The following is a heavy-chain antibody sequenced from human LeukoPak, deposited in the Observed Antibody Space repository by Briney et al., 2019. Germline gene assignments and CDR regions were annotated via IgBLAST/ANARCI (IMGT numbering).Heavy chain of an antibody. D-gene: IGHD5-12*01. J-gene: IGHJ5*02. V-gene: IGHV3-21*01. Sequence: GGSLRLSCAASGSTFSSYSMNWVRQAPGKGLEWVSSISSSSSYIYYADSVKGRFTISRDNAKNSLYLQMNSLRAEDTAVYYCAREVATILRFDPWGQGTLVTVSS. CDR2: ISSSSSYI. CDR1: GSTFSSYS. CDR3: AREVATILRFDP.